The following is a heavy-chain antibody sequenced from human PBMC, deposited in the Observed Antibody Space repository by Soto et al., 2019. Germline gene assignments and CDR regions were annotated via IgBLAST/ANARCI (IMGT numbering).Heavy chain of an antibody. CDR1: GYTFTSYR. Sequence: QVQLVQSGAEVKKPGASVKVSCKASGYTFTSYRIIWVRQAPGQGLEWMGWISAYSGNTNSAPKVQDRVTMTTDTSTSTAYIELGSLKSDDTAVYYCARDLSAGTAAYWGQGTLVSVSS. CDR2: ISAYSGNT. CDR3: ARDLSAGTAAY. J-gene: IGHJ4*02. D-gene: IGHD1-7*01. V-gene: IGHV1-18*01.